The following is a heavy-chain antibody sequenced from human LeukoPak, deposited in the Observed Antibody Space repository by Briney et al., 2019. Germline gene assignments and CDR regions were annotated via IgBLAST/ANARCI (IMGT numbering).Heavy chain of an antibody. CDR2: IYTSGST. D-gene: IGHD5-18*01. CDR1: GGSTSSYY. CDR3: ARDFTPKQYSYGYYGMDV. J-gene: IGHJ6*02. V-gene: IGHV4-4*07. Sequence: PSETLSLTCTVSGGSTSSYYWSWIRQPAGKGLEWIGRIYTSGSTNYNPSLKSRVTMSVDTSKNQFSLKLSSVTAADTAVYYCARDFTPKQYSYGYYGMDVWGQGTTVTVSS.